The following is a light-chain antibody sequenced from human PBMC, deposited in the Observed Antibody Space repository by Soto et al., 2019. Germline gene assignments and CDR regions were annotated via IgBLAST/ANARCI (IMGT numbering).Light chain of an antibody. CDR2: GAS. V-gene: IGKV3-20*01. CDR1: QSVSSSY. Sequence: EIVLTQSPGTLSLSPGERATLSCRASQSVSSSYLAWYQQKPGQAPRLLIYGASSRATGIPDRFSGSGSGTDFTLTISRLEPEDFAVYYCQQYGSSAGFTFGPGNKVDIK. J-gene: IGKJ3*01. CDR3: QQYGSSAGFT.